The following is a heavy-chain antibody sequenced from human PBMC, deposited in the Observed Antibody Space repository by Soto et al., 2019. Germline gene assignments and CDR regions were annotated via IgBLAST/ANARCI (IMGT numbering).Heavy chain of an antibody. Sequence: SETLSLTCTVSGGSISSSSYSWGWIRQPPGKGPEWIGTFYYSGSTYYNPSLNSRVTISVDTTKNQFFLKLNSVTAADTAVYYCARLNGYCVSTNCHGYYGMDVWGQGTTVTVSS. CDR1: GGSISSSSYS. CDR3: ARLNGYCVSTNCHGYYGMDV. CDR2: FYYSGST. J-gene: IGHJ6*02. D-gene: IGHD2-2*03. V-gene: IGHV4-39*01.